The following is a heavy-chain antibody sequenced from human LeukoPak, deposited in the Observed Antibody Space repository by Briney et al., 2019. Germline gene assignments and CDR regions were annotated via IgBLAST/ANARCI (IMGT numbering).Heavy chain of an antibody. CDR2: IYSGGST. J-gene: IGHJ6*02. V-gene: IGHV3-66*01. CDR3: ARDRGLGELSFLQNYYYYYGMDV. Sequence: GGSLRLSCAASGFTVSSNYMSWVRQALGKGLEWVSVIYSGGSTYYADSVKGRFTISRDNSKNTLYLQMNSLRAEDTAVYYCARDRGLGELSFLQNYYYYYGMDVWGQGTTVTVSS. CDR1: GFTVSSNY. D-gene: IGHD3-16*02.